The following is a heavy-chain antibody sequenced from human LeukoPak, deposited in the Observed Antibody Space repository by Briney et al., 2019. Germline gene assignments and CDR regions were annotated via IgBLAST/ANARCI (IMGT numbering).Heavy chain of an antibody. J-gene: IGHJ4*02. CDR1: GFSLSTSGMR. Sequence: SGPALVKPTQTLTLTCTFSGFSLSTSGMRVSWIRQPPGKALEWLARIDWDDDKFYSTSLKIRLTISKDTSKNQVVLTMTNMDPVDTATYYCARMATRGVNPYFDYWGQGTLVTVPS. CDR2: IDWDDDK. D-gene: IGHD3-10*01. V-gene: IGHV2-70*04. CDR3: ARMATRGVNPYFDY.